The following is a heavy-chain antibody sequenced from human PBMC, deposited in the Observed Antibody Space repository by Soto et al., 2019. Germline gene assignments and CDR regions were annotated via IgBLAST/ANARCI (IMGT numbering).Heavy chain of an antibody. Sequence: EVQLVETGGGLIQPGGSLRLSCLASGFSVTTNYIIWVRQPPGKGLEWVSTTFTGGSTHYADSVKGRFSISRDNSKNTVYLQMNNLRVDDTAVYYCAKKPPSSIQGWAFGMDVRGQGTTVSVSS. CDR1: GFSVTTNY. V-gene: IGHV3-53*02. CDR3: AKKPPSSIQGWAFGMDV. D-gene: IGHD1-26*01. CDR2: TFTGGST. J-gene: IGHJ6*02.